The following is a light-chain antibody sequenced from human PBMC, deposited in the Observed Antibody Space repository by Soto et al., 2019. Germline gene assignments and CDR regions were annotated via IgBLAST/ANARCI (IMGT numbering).Light chain of an antibody. Sequence: QSVLTQPRSVSGSPGQSVTISCTGSGSDIGAYKFVSWYQQHPGKAPKLMIFGVTERPSGVPDRFSGSKSGNTASLTASGLQADDEAIYYCYSYAGRNIWVFGGGTKVTVL. CDR1: GSDIGAYKF. V-gene: IGLV2-11*01. CDR3: YSYAGRNIWV. J-gene: IGLJ3*02. CDR2: GVT.